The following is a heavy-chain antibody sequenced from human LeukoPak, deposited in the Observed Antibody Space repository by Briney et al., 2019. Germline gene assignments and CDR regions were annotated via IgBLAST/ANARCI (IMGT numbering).Heavy chain of an antibody. Sequence: GGSLRFSCAASGFTFSSYSMNWVRQAPGKGLEWVSSISSSSSYIYYADSVKGRFTISRDNAKNSPYLQMNSLRAEDTAVYYCASSDYVWGSYPPYYYYYMDVWGKGTTVTVS. D-gene: IGHD3-16*01. J-gene: IGHJ6*03. CDR3: ASSDYVWGSYPPYYYYYMDV. CDR2: ISSSSSYI. V-gene: IGHV3-21*01. CDR1: GFTFSSYS.